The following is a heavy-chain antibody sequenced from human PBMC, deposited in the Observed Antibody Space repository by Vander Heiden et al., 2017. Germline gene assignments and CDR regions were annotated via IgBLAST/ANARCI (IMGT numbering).Heavy chain of an antibody. CDR2: INAGNGNT. CDR1: GYTFTSYA. V-gene: IGHV1-3*01. CDR3: ARDLPLATSAYYYYYGMDV. Sequence: QVQLVQSGAELKKPGASVKVSCKASGYTFTSYAMHWVRQAPGQRLEWMGWINAGNGNTKYSQKFQGRVTITRDTSASTAYMELSSLRSEDTAVYYCARDLPLATSAYYYYYGMDVWGQGTTVTVSS. J-gene: IGHJ6*02.